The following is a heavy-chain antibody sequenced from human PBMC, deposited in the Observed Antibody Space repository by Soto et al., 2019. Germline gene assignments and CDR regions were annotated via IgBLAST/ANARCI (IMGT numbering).Heavy chain of an antibody. D-gene: IGHD6-6*01. CDR1: GYTFTSYG. Sequence: QVQLVQSGAEVKKPGASVKVSCKASGYTFTSYGISWVRQATGQGLELMGWISAYNGNTNYAQKLQGRGTMTTDTSTSTAYMELRSRRSDDTVVYYCERDFSSPSSSSHPGYWGQGTLVTVSS. J-gene: IGHJ4*02. V-gene: IGHV1-18*01. CDR3: ERDFSSPSSSSHPGY. CDR2: ISAYNGNT.